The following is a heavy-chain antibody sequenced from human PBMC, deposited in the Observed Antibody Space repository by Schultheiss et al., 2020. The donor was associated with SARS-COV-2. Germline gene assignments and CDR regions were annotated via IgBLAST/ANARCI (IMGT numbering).Heavy chain of an antibody. J-gene: IGHJ4*02. CDR2: INDSGST. Sequence: SQTLSLTCTVSGGSISNYYWSWIRQPPGKGLEWIGEINDSGSTNCNPSLKSRVTISVDTSKNQLSLKLSSVTAADTAVYYCARDLHLSRGSFDYWGQGTLVTVSS. CDR1: GGSISNYY. D-gene: IGHD3-10*01. CDR3: ARDLHLSRGSFDY. V-gene: IGHV4-59*12.